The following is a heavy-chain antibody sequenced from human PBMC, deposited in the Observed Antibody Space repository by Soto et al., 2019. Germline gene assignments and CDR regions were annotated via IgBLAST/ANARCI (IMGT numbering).Heavy chain of an antibody. J-gene: IGHJ4*02. CDR1: GGSISSYF. CDR2: IYYSGST. D-gene: IGHD5-18*01. V-gene: IGHV4-59*01. CDR3: ARSGTAMVLVDY. Sequence: SETLSLTCTVSGGSISSYFWSWIRQPPGKGLEWIGYIYYSGSTNYNPSLKSRVTISVDTSKNQFSLKLSSVTAADTAVYYCARSGTAMVLVDYWGQGTLVTVSS.